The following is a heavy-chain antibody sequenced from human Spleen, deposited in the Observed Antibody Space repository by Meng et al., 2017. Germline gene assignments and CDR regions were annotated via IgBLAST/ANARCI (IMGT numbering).Heavy chain of an antibody. CDR1: GFTFSNYA. CDR3: AKDPQANAEGLRHGFSFDY. Sequence: GESLKISCAASGFTFSNYAMTWVRQAPGKGLEWVSAISGRGGSTYYADSVKGRFTISRDNSKNTVSLQMNSLRAEDTAVYYCAKDPQANAEGLRHGFSFDYWGQGTLVTVSS. CDR2: ISGRGGST. D-gene: IGHD4-17*01. J-gene: IGHJ4*02. V-gene: IGHV3-23*01.